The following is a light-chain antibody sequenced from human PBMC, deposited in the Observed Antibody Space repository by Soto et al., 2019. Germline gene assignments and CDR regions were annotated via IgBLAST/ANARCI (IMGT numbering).Light chain of an antibody. CDR3: QQYDTSPRT. CDR2: GAS. Sequence: EIVLTQSPGTLSLYRGERATLSCRASQTVNSIYFAWYQRKPGQAPRLLIYGASNRATGIPDRFSGSGSGTDFTLTISRLEAEDFGVYYCQQYDTSPRTFGQGTKVEIK. J-gene: IGKJ1*01. CDR1: QTVNSIY. V-gene: IGKV3-20*01.